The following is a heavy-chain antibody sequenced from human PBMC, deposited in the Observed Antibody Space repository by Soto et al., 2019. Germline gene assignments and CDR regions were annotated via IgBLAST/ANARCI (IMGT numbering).Heavy chain of an antibody. CDR1: GGSFSGYY. Sequence: SETLSLTCAVYGGSFSGYYWSWIRQPPGKGLEWIGEINHSGSTNYNPSLKSRVTISVDTSKNQFSLKLSSVTAADTAVYYCARDPGSWTHQTGYDYWGQGTLVTVSS. V-gene: IGHV4-34*01. CDR3: ARDPGSWTHQTGYDY. D-gene: IGHD6-13*01. CDR2: INHSGST. J-gene: IGHJ4*02.